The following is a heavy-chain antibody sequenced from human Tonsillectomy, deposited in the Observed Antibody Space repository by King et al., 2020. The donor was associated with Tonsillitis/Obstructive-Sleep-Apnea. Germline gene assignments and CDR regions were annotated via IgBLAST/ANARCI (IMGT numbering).Heavy chain of an antibody. CDR2: IYYSGST. D-gene: IGHD2-15*01. CDR1: GGSISSYY. Sequence: QLQESGPGLVKPSETLSLTCTVSGGSISSYYWSWIRQPPGKGLEWIGYIYYSGSTNYNPSLKSRVTISVDTSKNQFSLKLSSVTAADTAVYYCARHSRDIVVVVAASTGWFDTWGQGTLVTVSS. J-gene: IGHJ5*02. V-gene: IGHV4-59*08. CDR3: ARHSRDIVVVVAASTGWFDT.